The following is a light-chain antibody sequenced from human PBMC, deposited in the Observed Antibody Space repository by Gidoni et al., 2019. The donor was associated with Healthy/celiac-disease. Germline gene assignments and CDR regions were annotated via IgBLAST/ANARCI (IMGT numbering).Light chain of an antibody. Sequence: QSALTQPASVSGSPGQSVTISCTGTSSDVGGYNYVPWYQQHPGKAPKLTFYRVTNRPSGISKRFSGSKSGNAASLTISGLQAEDEADYYCSSYTSSSIVVFGGGTKLTVL. CDR3: SSYTSSSIVV. CDR1: SSDVGGYNY. J-gene: IGLJ2*01. CDR2: RVT. V-gene: IGLV2-14*01.